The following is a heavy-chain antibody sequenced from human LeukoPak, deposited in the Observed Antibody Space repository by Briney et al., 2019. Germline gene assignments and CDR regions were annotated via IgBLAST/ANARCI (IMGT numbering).Heavy chain of an antibody. D-gene: IGHD3-10*01. Sequence: SETLSLTCTVSGGSISGYYWSWIRQPPGKGLEWIGYIYYSGSTNYNSSLKSRLTISVDTSKNQFSLKLNSVTAADTAVYYCARVITMVRGVRSYYFDYWGQGTLVTVSS. CDR2: IYYSGST. CDR1: GGSISGYY. CDR3: ARVITMVRGVRSYYFDY. J-gene: IGHJ4*02. V-gene: IGHV4-59*01.